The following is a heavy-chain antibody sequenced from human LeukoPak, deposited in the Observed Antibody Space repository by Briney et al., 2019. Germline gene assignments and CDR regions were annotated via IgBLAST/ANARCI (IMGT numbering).Heavy chain of an antibody. CDR1: GYTFISYG. D-gene: IGHD3-3*01. CDR2: ISAYNGNI. V-gene: IGHV1-18*01. Sequence: APVKVSCKASGYTFISYGITWVRQAPGQGLEWLGWISAYNGNIDYAQKLQGRVTLTTDTSTSTAYMEVRSLRSDDTAVYYCASMSGYYPSYYFDYWGQGTLVTVSS. CDR3: ASMSGYYPSYYFDY. J-gene: IGHJ4*02.